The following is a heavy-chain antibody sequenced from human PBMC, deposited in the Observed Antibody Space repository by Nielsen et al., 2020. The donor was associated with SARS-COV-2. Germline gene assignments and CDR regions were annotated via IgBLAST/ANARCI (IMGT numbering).Heavy chain of an antibody. Sequence: GESLKISCAASGFTFSKFPMHWVRQAPGKGLEWLAIISYGGDNEHYADSVKGRFTVSRDNSENTVYLQMNNVRSEDTAVYYCARETEDYTGSWFDYWGQGALVTVSS. D-gene: IGHD2-2*02. CDR1: GFTFSKFP. CDR2: ISYGGDNE. CDR3: ARETEDYTGSWFDY. V-gene: IGHV3-30-3*01. J-gene: IGHJ5*01.